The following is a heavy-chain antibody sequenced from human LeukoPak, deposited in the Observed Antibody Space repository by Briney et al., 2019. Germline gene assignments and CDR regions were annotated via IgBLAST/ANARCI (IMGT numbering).Heavy chain of an antibody. Sequence: GGSLRLSCAASGFTFSSYSMNWVRQAPGKGLEWVSYISSSSSTIYYADSVKGRFTISRDNAKNSLYLQMNSLRAEDTAVYYCARDATYITIFGVVIIGDFDYWGQGTLVTVSP. CDR1: GFTFSSYS. D-gene: IGHD3-3*01. J-gene: IGHJ4*02. CDR2: ISSSSSTI. V-gene: IGHV3-48*01. CDR3: ARDATYITIFGVVIIGDFDY.